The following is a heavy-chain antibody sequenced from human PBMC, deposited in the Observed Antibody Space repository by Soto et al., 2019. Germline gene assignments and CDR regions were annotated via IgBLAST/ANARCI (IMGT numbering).Heavy chain of an antibody. CDR1: SGSITSSTYY. D-gene: IGHD2-2*01. CDR2: IYPSGST. Sequence: QLQLQESGPGLVKPSETLSLTCTVSSGSITSSTYYWGWIRQPPGKGLEWIGNIYPSGSTYYNPSLKNRVTISLATSMKELALTAASVTAEDAAVYDCGYQAYCGNGYYFACWGQGTLVTVPA. V-gene: IGHV4-39*01. J-gene: IGHJ4*02. CDR3: GYQAYCGNGYYFAC.